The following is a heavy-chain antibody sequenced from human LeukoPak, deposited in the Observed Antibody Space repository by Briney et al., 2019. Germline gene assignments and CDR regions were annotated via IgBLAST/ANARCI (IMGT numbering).Heavy chain of an antibody. J-gene: IGHJ5*01. CDR1: GGSISSYY. V-gene: IGHV4-59*08. Sequence: PSETLSLTCTVSGGSISSYYWSWIRQPPGKGLEWIGYIYYSGSTNYNPSLKSRVTISVDTSKNQFSLKLSSVTAADTAVYYCARSIIATRSKFDYWGQEIWSPSPQ. CDR3: ARSIIATRSKFDY. CDR2: IYYSGST. D-gene: IGHD1/OR15-1a*01.